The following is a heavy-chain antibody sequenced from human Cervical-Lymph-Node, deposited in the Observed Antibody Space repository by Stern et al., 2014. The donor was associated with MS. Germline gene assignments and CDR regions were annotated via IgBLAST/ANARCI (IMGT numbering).Heavy chain of an antibody. J-gene: IGHJ6*02. Sequence: VQLVESGAEVKKPGSSVKVSCKASGGTFSSYAISWVRQAPGQGLEWMGGVFPIFGTTNYAHEFQGRVTITADESTSTAYMELSSLRSEDTAVYYCARGELKEGLVRGMDVWGQGTTVTVSS. V-gene: IGHV1-69*01. CDR2: VFPIFGTT. CDR3: ARGELKEGLVRGMDV. D-gene: IGHD1-26*01. CDR1: GGTFSSYA.